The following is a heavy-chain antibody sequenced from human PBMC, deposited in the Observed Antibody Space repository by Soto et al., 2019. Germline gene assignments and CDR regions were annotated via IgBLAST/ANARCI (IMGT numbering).Heavy chain of an antibody. CDR1: GFTFSSHA. J-gene: IGHJ2*01. CDR2: ISGSGDGT. CDR3: ARRVLPHWYFDL. V-gene: IGHV3-23*01. D-gene: IGHD3-10*01. Sequence: EVQLLESGGGLVQPGGSLRLSCAASGFTFSSHAMMWVRQAPGKGLEWVSGISGSGDGTYYADSMKGRFTISRDNSENTLSLQMNSLRADDTAVYYCARRVLPHWYFDLWGRGTLVTVSS.